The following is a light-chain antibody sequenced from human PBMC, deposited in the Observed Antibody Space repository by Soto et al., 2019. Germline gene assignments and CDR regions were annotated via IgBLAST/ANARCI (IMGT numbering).Light chain of an antibody. V-gene: IGLV3-21*04. J-gene: IGLJ3*02. CDR2: FER. CDR3: QVWDSSSDHRV. CDR1: NIGSKS. Sequence: SYELTQPPSVSVAPGKTASITCGGNNIGSKSVNWYQQKAGQAPVMVIYFERDRPSGIPERFSGSNSGNTATLTISRVEAGDEADYYCQVWDSSSDHRVFGGGTKLTVL.